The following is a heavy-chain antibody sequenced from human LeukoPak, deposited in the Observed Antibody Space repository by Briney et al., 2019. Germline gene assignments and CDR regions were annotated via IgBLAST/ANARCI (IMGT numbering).Heavy chain of an antibody. Sequence: SETLSLTCTVSGGSISNYYWSWIRQPPGKQLEWIGYIYSSGSSGITTYNPSLKSRVIISQDTSKNEFSLKLTSVTAADAAVYYCARLAARRGYYYSGMDVWGQGTTVTVSS. CDR3: ARLAARRGYYYSGMDV. V-gene: IGHV4-59*01. CDR2: IYSSGSSGIT. D-gene: IGHD3-10*01. CDR1: GGSISNYY. J-gene: IGHJ6*02.